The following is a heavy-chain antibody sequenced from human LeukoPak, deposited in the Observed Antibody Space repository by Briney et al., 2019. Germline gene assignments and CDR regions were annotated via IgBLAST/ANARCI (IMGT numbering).Heavy chain of an antibody. CDR2: ISAYNGNT. D-gene: IGHD2-15*01. CDR3: ARLGPGYCSGGSCFWFDP. J-gene: IGHJ5*02. V-gene: IGHV1-18*01. CDR1: GYTFTSYG. Sequence: ASVKVSCKASGYTFTSYGISWVRHAPGQGLEWMGWISAYNGNTNYAQKLQGRVTMTTDTSTSTAYMELRSLRSDDTAVYYCARLGPGYCSGGSCFWFDPGGQGTLVTVSS.